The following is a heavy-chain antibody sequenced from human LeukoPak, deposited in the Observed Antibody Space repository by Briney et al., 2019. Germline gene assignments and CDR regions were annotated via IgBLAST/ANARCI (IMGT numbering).Heavy chain of an antibody. J-gene: IGHJ4*01. V-gene: IGHV3-7*03. CDR3: ARGSAWDPDY. CDR1: GFTSSTYT. CDR2: IRPDGSEG. D-gene: IGHD3-3*01. Sequence: GGSLRLSCAASGFTSSTYTMNWVRQAPGKGLEWVANIRPDGSEGYYVDSMKGRFTISRDNAKNSLYLQINSLRVEDTAVYYCARGSAWDPDYWGQGTLVTVSS.